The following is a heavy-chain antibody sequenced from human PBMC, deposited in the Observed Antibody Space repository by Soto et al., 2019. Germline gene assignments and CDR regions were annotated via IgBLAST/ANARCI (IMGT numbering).Heavy chain of an antibody. V-gene: IGHV1-24*01. CDR2: FDPEDGET. CDR1: GYTLTELS. Sequence: ASVKVSCKVSGYTLTELSMHWVRQAPGKGLEWMGGFDPEDGETIYAQKFQGRVTMTEDTSTDTAYMELSSLRSEDTAVYYCATVGPALEKDPGTELPRFYYYYGMDVWGQGTTVTVSS. CDR3: ATVGPALEKDPGTELPRFYYYYGMDV. D-gene: IGHD1-1*01. J-gene: IGHJ6*02.